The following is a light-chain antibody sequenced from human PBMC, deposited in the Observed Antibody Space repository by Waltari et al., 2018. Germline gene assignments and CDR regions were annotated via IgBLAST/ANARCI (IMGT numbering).Light chain of an antibody. V-gene: IGKV1-5*03. J-gene: IGKJ2*01. CDR1: QTISNW. CDR3: EKDKNCPYT. Sequence: DIQLTQSPSTLSASVGDRVTITCRTSQTISNWLAWYQQHSGKAPNLLIYQASILKSGVPSRFSGSESGTEFTLTIRSLQPEDFATYYCEKDKNCPYTFGQGTKLEIK. CDR2: QAS.